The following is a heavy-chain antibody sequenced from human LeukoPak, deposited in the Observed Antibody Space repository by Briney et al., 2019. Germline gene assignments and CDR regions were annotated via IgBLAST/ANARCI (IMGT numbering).Heavy chain of an antibody. J-gene: IGHJ4*02. Sequence: PSETLSLTCTVSGGSISSYYWSWIRQPPGKGLEWIGYIYYSGSTNYNPSLKSRVTISVDTSKNQFSLKLSSVTAADTAEYYCARYRGYSYGLDYWGQGTLVTVSS. CDR3: ARYRGYSYGLDY. V-gene: IGHV4-59*01. D-gene: IGHD5-18*01. CDR2: IYYSGST. CDR1: GGSISSYY.